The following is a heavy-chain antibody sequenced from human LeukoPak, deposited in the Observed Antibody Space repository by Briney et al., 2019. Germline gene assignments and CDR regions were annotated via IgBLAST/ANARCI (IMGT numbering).Heavy chain of an antibody. D-gene: IGHD5-12*01. CDR1: GGSITNHY. Sequence: SETLSLTCTVSGGSITNHYWSWIRQPPGKGLEWIGHLYYSGNTNYNPSLESRVTMSVDTSKTQFSLKLSSVTAADTALYYCATGRGWLPDYWGQGTLVTVSS. CDR2: LYYSGNT. CDR3: ATGRGWLPDY. V-gene: IGHV4-59*11. J-gene: IGHJ4*02.